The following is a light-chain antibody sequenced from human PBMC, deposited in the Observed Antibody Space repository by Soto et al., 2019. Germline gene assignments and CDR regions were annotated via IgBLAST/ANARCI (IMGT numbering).Light chain of an antibody. CDR3: ATWDVSLNGRV. Sequence: QSVLTQPPSTSGTPGQRVTISCSGSSSNIGSKTLNWFRQVPGTAPKLLTYNDNQRPSGVPDRFSGSKSGTSASLAISGLQSEDEGDYYCATWDVSLNGRVFGGGTKLTVL. J-gene: IGLJ3*02. CDR1: SSNIGSKT. CDR2: NDN. V-gene: IGLV1-44*01.